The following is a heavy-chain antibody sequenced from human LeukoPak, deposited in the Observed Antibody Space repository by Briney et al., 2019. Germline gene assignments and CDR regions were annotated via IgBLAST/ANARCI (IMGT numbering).Heavy chain of an antibody. CDR1: GFSFGSYA. CDR3: AKGGDSSSWLFDF. D-gene: IGHD6-13*01. J-gene: IGHJ4*02. Sequence: GGSLRLSCAASGFSFGSYAMSWVRQAPGKGLEWVSALSGTGRSTYYADSVRGRFTISRDNSKNTLFLQVNSLRAEDTAVYYCAKGGDSSSWLFDFWGQGTLVTVSS. CDR2: LSGTGRST. V-gene: IGHV3-23*01.